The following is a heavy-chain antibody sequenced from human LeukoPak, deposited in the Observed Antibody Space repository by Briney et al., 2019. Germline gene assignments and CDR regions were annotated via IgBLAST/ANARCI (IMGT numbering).Heavy chain of an antibody. CDR3: ARGGRIGIAAD. J-gene: IGHJ4*02. CDR1: GGSISSSSYY. D-gene: IGHD6-13*01. CDR2: IYYSGST. V-gene: IGHV4-39*07. Sequence: SETLSLTCTVSGGSISSSSYYWGWIRQPPGKGLEWIGSIYYSGSTYYNPSLKSRVTISVDTSKNQFSLKLSSVTAADTAVYYCARGGRIGIAADWGQGTLVTVSS.